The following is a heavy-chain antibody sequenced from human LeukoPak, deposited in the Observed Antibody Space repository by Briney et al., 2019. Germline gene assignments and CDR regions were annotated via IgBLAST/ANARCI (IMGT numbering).Heavy chain of an antibody. Sequence: SETLSLTCTVSGGSFSNDNHCWSWIRQPPGKGLEWIGYVNYSGSTKYNPSLKSRVSISADTSRSQVSLKLSSVTAADTAVYYCARDRGGFTYGEYYFDYWGQGSLVTVSS. J-gene: IGHJ4*02. CDR1: GGSFSNDNHC. CDR2: VNYSGST. CDR3: ARDRGGFTYGEYYFDY. D-gene: IGHD2-15*01. V-gene: IGHV4-61*01.